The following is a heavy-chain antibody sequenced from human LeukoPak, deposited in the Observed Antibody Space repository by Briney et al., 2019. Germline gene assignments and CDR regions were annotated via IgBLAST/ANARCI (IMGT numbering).Heavy chain of an antibody. D-gene: IGHD3-22*01. CDR1: GFTFSSYG. Sequence: PGGSLRLSCAASGFTFSSYGMHWVRQAPGKGLEWVAVISYDGSNKYYADSVKGRFTISRDNSKNTLYLQMNSLRAEDMALYYCAKEGYYDSSGYYQNAFDIWGQGTMVTVSS. CDR3: AKEGYYDSSGYYQNAFDI. CDR2: ISYDGSNK. V-gene: IGHV3-30*18. J-gene: IGHJ3*02.